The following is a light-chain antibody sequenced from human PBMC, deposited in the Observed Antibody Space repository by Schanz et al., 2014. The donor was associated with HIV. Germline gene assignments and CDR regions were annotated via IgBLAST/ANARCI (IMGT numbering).Light chain of an antibody. V-gene: IGKV3D-20*02. CDR2: DAS. J-gene: IGKJ5*01. CDR1: QSVSSSY. Sequence: EIVMTQSPATLSVSPGERATLSCRASQSVSSSYFAWYQQKPGQAPRLLIYDASKRATGIPARFSGSGSGTDFTLTISSLEPEDFAVYYCQQRSNWPTFGQGTRLEIK. CDR3: QQRSNWPT.